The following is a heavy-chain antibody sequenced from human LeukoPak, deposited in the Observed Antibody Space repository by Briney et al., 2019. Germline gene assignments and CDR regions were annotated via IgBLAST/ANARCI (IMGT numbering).Heavy chain of an antibody. CDR2: ISGSGVST. J-gene: IGHJ4*02. CDR1: GFTFRTSG. CDR3: AREWSQFGELPDY. V-gene: IGHV3-23*01. D-gene: IGHD3-10*01. Sequence: GGSLRLSCAASGFTFRTSGMSWVRQAPGKGLEWVSAISGSGVSTYYADSVKGRFTISRDNSKNTLYLQMSSLRPEDTAVYYCAREWSQFGELPDYWGQGTLVTVSS.